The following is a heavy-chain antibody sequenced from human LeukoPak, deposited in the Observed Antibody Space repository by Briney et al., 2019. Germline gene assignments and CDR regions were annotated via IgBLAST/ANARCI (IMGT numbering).Heavy chain of an antibody. CDR1: GFTFSSYA. J-gene: IGHJ4*02. CDR2: ISYDGSNK. D-gene: IGHD3-9*01. CDR3: ARDGFEEYYDILTGYFSTSYFDY. Sequence: PGGSLRLSCAASGFTFSSYAMHWVRQAPGKGLEWVAVISYDGSNKYYADSVKGRFTISRDNAKNSLYLQMNSLRAEDTAVYYCARDGFEEYYDILTGYFSTSYFDYWGQGTLVTVSS. V-gene: IGHV3-30-3*01.